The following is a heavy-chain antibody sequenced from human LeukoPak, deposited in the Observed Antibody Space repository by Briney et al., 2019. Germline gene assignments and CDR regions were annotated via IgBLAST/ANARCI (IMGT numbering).Heavy chain of an antibody. CDR3: ATTPDSYGGDY. Sequence: GGSLTLSCAASGFTFSSYAMSCVRQAPGKGLEWVSAISGSGGSIYYADSVKGRFTISGDNSKNTLYLQMNSLRAEDTAVYYCATTPDSYGGDYWGQGTLVTVSS. D-gene: IGHD5-18*01. CDR2: ISGSGGSI. J-gene: IGHJ4*02. V-gene: IGHV3-23*01. CDR1: GFTFSSYA.